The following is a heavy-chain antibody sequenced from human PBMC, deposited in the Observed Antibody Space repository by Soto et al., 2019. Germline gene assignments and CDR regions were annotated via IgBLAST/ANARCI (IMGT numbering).Heavy chain of an antibody. CDR2: ISGSGGST. J-gene: IGHJ5*02. Sequence: PGGSLRLSCAASGFTFSSYAMSWVRQAPGKGLEWVSAISGSGGSTYYADSVKGRFTISRDNSKNTLYLQMNSLRAEDTAVYYCAKVTIFGVVINWFDPWGQGTLVTVSS. CDR3: AKVTIFGVVINWFDP. V-gene: IGHV3-23*01. CDR1: GFTFSSYA. D-gene: IGHD3-3*01.